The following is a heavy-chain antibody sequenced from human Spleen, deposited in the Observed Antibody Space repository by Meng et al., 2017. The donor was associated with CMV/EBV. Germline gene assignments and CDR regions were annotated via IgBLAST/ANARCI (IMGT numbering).Heavy chain of an antibody. D-gene: IGHD3-16*01. J-gene: IGHJ5*02. CDR1: GYPFPGYY. CDR3: ARGGEGVVP. CDR2: TNPRGGST. V-gene: IGHV1-46*01. Sequence: VEVGSGLTRPGPSVKVSCKASGYPFPGYYLPGVRQAPGQGLGWMEKTNPRGGSTSYEQKFQGRVTMTRDTSTSTVYMELSSLRSEDTAVYYCARGGEGVVPWGQGTLVTVSS.